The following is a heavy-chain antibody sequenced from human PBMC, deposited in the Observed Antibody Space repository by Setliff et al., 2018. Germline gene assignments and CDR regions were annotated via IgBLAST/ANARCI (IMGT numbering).Heavy chain of an antibody. V-gene: IGHV3-30-3*01. J-gene: IGHJ4*02. Sequence: PGGSLRLSCAASGFTFTNYIIHWVRQAPGKGLEWVAVMSLDETNKYYADSVRGRFTISRDNSKNTLYLQMNSLRAEDTAVYYCARGLGVYDILTGFDYWGQGTLVTVSS. CDR2: MSLDETNK. CDR3: ARGLGVYDILTGFDY. D-gene: IGHD3-9*01. CDR1: GFTFTNYI.